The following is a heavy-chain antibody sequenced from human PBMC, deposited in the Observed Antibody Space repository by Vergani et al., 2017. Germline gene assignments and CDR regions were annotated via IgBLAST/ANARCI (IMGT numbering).Heavy chain of an antibody. Sequence: QVQLVQSGAEVKKPGASVKVSCKASGGTFSSYTISWVRQAPGQGLEWMGRIIPILGTANYAQKFQGRVTITADESTSTAYMELSSLRSEDTAVYYCARPRAGTVGQYAFDIWGQGTMVTVSS. J-gene: IGHJ3*02. D-gene: IGHD4-23*01. CDR1: GGTFSSYT. V-gene: IGHV1-69*11. CDR2: IIPILGTA. CDR3: ARPRAGTVGQYAFDI.